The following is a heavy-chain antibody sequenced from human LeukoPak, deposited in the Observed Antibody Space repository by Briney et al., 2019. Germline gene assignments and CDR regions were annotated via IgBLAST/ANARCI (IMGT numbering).Heavy chain of an antibody. CDR2: TYYRSKWYN. CDR1: GDSVSSNSAA. D-gene: IGHD5-12*01. CDR3: ARDAPDSGYGVVRGYYGMDV. V-gene: IGHV6-1*01. Sequence: SQTLSLTCAISGDSVSSNSAAWNWIRQSPSRGLEWLGRTYYRSKWYNDYAVSVKSRITINPDTSKNQFSLQLNSVTPEDTAVYYRARDAPDSGYGVVRGYYGMDVWGQGTTVTVSS. J-gene: IGHJ6*02.